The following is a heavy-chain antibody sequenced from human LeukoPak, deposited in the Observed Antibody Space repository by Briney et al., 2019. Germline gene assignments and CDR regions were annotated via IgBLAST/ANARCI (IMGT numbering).Heavy chain of an antibody. CDR1: GFMFSNYA. V-gene: IGHV3-23*01. CDR3: AKDSGPGSYYPTGDEY. J-gene: IGHJ4*02. CDR2: ISDSGGGT. D-gene: IGHD3-10*01. Sequence: GGSLRLSCAASGFMFSNYAMTWVRQAPERGLKWVSSISDSGGGTHYEDSVKGRFTISRDNSKNTLYLQMNGLRAEDTAVYYCAKDSGPGSYYPTGDEYWGQGILVTVSS.